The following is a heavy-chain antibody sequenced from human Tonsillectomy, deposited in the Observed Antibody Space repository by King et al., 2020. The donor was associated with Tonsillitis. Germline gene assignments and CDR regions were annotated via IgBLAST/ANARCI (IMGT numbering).Heavy chain of an antibody. V-gene: IGHV4-59*01. CDR1: GGSINSYY. J-gene: IGHJ3*02. CDR3: ARVSSDFYDSSGYHGFDI. D-gene: IGHD3-22*01. Sequence: VQLQESGPGLVKPSETLSLTCTVSGGSINSYYWSCIRQPPGKGLEWIGYIYYSGSTNYNPSLKSRVTISVDTSKNQFSLRLSSVTAADTAVYYCARVSSDFYDSSGYHGFDIWGQGTMVTVSS. CDR2: IYYSGST.